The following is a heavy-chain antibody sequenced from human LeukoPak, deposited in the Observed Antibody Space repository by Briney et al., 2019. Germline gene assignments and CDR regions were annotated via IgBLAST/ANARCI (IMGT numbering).Heavy chain of an antibody. D-gene: IGHD6-19*01. CDR2: IGTAGDT. Sequence: GGSLRLSCAASGFTFSSYDMHWVRQAAGKGLEWVSAIGTAGDTYYPGPVKGRFTISRENAKNSLYLQVNSLRAGDTAVYYCARVAAVAGNIDYWGQGTLVTVSS. V-gene: IGHV3-13*01. J-gene: IGHJ4*02. CDR1: GFTFSSYD. CDR3: ARVAAVAGNIDY.